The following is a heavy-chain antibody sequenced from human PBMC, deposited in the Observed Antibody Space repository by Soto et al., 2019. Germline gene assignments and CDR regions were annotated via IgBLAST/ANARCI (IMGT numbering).Heavy chain of an antibody. V-gene: IGHV3-23*01. J-gene: IGHJ4*02. CDR3: AKDPRVHYYGSGSSSY. CDR1: GFVFSSYA. Sequence: GGSLRLSCAAPGFVFSSYAMSWVRQAPGKGLEWVSTISGSGGNTYYADSVKGRFTISRDNSKNTLYLQMNSLRAEDTALYYCAKDPRVHYYGSGSSSYWGQGTLVTVSS. D-gene: IGHD3-10*01. CDR2: ISGSGGNT.